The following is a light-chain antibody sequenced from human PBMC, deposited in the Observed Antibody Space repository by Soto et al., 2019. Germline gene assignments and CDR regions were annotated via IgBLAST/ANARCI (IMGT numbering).Light chain of an antibody. V-gene: IGLV2-14*01. J-gene: IGLJ2*01. CDR3: SSYTGRNPLL. Sequence: QSALTQPASVSGSPGQSITISCTGTSSDVGGYNYVSWYQQHPGNAPKLMLYDVNNRPSGVSIRFSGSKSGNTASLTISGLQAEYEADYFCSSYTGRNPLLFGGGTKLTV. CDR2: DVN. CDR1: SSDVGGYNY.